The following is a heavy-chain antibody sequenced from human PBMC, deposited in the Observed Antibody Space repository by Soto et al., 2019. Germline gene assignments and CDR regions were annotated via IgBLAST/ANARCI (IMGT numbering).Heavy chain of an antibody. J-gene: IGHJ6*03. V-gene: IGHV4-59*01. CDR3: ERETYYYYMDV. Sequence: SETLSLTCTVSGGSISSYYWSWIRQPPGKGLEWIGYIYYSGSTNYNPSLKSRVTISVDTSKNQFSLKLSSVTAADTAVYYCERETYYYYMDVWRKGNTVNVS. CDR1: GGSISSYY. CDR2: IYYSGST.